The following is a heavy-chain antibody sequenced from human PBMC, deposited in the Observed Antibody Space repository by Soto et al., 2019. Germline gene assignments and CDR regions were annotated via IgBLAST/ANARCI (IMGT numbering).Heavy chain of an antibody. D-gene: IGHD3-9*01. V-gene: IGHV3-72*01. J-gene: IGHJ4*02. Sequence: GGSLRLSCAASGFTFSDHYMDWVRQAPGKGLEWVGRTRNKANSYTTEYAASVKGRFTISRDDSKNSLYLQMNSLKTEDTAVYYCVLRYFDWSAQYYFDYWGQGTLVTVSS. CDR3: VLRYFDWSAQYYFDY. CDR1: GFTFSDHY. CDR2: TRNKANSYTT.